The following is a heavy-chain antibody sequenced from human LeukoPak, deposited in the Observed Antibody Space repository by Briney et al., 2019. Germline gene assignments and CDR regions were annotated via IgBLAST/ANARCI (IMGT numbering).Heavy chain of an antibody. V-gene: IGHV3-30*02. Sequence: GGSLRLSCAASGFTFSSYGMHWVRQAPGKGLEWVAYIRYDGSDRYYADSVKGRFTISRDNSKNTLYLQMNSLRVEDTAVYYCAKERYSSSSLFAVTPFDYWGQGTRITVSS. J-gene: IGHJ4*02. CDR3: AKERYSSSSLFAVTPFDY. D-gene: IGHD6-13*01. CDR1: GFTFSSYG. CDR2: IRYDGSDR.